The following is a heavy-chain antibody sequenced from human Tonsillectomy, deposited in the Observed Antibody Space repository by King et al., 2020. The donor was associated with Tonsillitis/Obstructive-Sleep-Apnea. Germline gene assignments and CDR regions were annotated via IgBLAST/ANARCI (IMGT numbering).Heavy chain of an antibody. V-gene: IGHV3-48*02. D-gene: IGHD3-9*01. CDR2: LRGRTDTI. CDR1: GFTFSTYS. Sequence: VQLVESGGGLVQPGGSLRLSCAVSGFTFSTYSINWVRQAPGKGLEWVSYLRGRTDTIYYADSVKGRFTISRDNAKNSLFLQMTALRDDDTAVYFCARDQDWAFDYWGQGTLVTVSS. J-gene: IGHJ4*02. CDR3: ARDQDWAFDY.